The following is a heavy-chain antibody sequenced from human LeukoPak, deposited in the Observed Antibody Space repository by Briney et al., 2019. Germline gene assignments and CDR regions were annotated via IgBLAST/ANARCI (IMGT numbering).Heavy chain of an antibody. CDR3: ARSNYGGYDFGAFDI. V-gene: IGHV3-7*01. Sequence: GGSLRLSCAASGFIFTSYWMTWVRQAPGKGLEWVANIKQNGNEKYYVDSVKGRFTISRDNAKNSLYLQMNSLRAEDTAVYYCARSNYGGYDFGAFDIWGQGTIVTVSS. J-gene: IGHJ3*02. CDR2: IKQNGNEK. CDR1: GFIFTSYW. D-gene: IGHD5-12*01.